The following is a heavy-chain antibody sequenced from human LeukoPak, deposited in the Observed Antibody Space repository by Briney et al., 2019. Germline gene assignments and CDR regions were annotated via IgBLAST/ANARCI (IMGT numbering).Heavy chain of an antibody. CDR1: GGSISTYF. CDR3: ARVSRGNSVGGDY. CDR2: IYYSGST. Sequence: SEALSLTCTVSGGSISTYFWSWIRQPPGKGLEWIGYIYYSGSTNYNPSLKSRVAISLDTSKNQFSLKLSSVTAADTAMYYCARVSRGNSVGGDYWGQGTLVTVSS. D-gene: IGHD4-23*01. V-gene: IGHV4-59*01. J-gene: IGHJ4*02.